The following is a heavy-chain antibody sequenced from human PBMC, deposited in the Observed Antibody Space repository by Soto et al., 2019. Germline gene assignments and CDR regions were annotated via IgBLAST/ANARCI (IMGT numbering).Heavy chain of an antibody. D-gene: IGHD6-13*01. CDR1: GFTFSSYA. CDR3: ARAAGYSSSSASLHY. CDR2: ISYDGSNK. Sequence: QVQLVESGGGVVQPGRSLRLSCAASGFTFSSYAMHWVRQAPGKGLEWVAVISYDGSNKYYADSVKGRFTISRDNSKNTLYLQMNSLRAEDTAVYYCARAAGYSSSSASLHYWGQGTLVTVSS. V-gene: IGHV3-30-3*01. J-gene: IGHJ4*02.